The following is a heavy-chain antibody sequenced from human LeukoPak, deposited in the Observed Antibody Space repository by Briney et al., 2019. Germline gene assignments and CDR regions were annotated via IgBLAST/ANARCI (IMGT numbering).Heavy chain of an antibody. V-gene: IGHV4-4*07. CDR1: GGSISSYY. CDR3: ARVGKYDFWSGHDETRLDY. Sequence: PSETLSLTCTVSGGSISSYYWSWIRQPAGKGLEWIGRIYTSGSTNYNPSLKSRVTMSVDTSKNQFSLKLSSVTAADTAVYYCARVGKYDFWSGHDETRLDYWGQGSLVTVSS. D-gene: IGHD3-3*01. CDR2: IYTSGST. J-gene: IGHJ4*02.